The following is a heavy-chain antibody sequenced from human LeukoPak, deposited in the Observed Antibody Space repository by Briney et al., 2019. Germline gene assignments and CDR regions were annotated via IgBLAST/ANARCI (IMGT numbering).Heavy chain of an antibody. CDR2: LYHGGST. J-gene: IGHJ3*02. Sequence: GGSLRLSCVGSGVIVRSNYMTWVRQAPGKGLEWFSILYHGGSTYYADSVKGRFIISRDKSKNTLYLQMNSLRAEDTAVYYCATHAVVTGVAAFDIWGQGTMVTVSS. D-gene: IGHD2-21*02. CDR3: ATHAVVTGVAAFDI. V-gene: IGHV3-66*01. CDR1: GVIVRSNY.